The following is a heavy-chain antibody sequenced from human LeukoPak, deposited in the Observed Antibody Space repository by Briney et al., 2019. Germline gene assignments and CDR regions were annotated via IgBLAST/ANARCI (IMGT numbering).Heavy chain of an antibody. CDR1: GYSFTSYW. Sequence: GESLKISCKGVGYSFTSYWIGWVRQMPGKGMEWMGVFYPGDSRTRYNPSFQGQVTISVDKSISTAYLQWVSLKASDTAMYYCACREFTSTWSYPWGQGTLVTVSS. D-gene: IGHD3-10*01. J-gene: IGHJ5*02. V-gene: IGHV5-51*01. CDR3: ACREFTSTWSYP. CDR2: FYPGDSRT.